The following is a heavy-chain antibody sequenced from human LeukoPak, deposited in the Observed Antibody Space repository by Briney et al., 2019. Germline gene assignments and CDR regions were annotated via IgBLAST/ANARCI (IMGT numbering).Heavy chain of an antibody. J-gene: IGHJ4*02. CDR2: IYYSGST. Sequence: ETPCVTCTVSGGSISSYYWSWIRQPPGKGLEWIGYIYYSGSTNYNPSLKSRVTISVDTSKNQFSLKLSSVTAADTAVYYCARAKEYSYDYFDYWGQGTMAADSS. CDR3: ARAKEYSYDYFDY. CDR1: GGSISSYY. D-gene: IGHD5-18*01. V-gene: IGHV4-59*01.